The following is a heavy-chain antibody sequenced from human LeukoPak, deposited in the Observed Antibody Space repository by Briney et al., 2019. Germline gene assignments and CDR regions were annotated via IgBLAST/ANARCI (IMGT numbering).Heavy chain of an antibody. CDR2: ISGSGGST. CDR1: GFTFSSYA. D-gene: IGHD6-19*01. CDR3: AKEGLEPLSGWAHFDY. V-gene: IGHV3-23*01. Sequence: GGSLRLSCAASGFTFSSYAMSWVRHAPGKGLEWVSFISGSGGSTYYADSVKGRFTISRDNSKNTLYLQMNSLRAEDTAVYYCAKEGLEPLSGWAHFDYWGQGTLVTVSS. J-gene: IGHJ4*02.